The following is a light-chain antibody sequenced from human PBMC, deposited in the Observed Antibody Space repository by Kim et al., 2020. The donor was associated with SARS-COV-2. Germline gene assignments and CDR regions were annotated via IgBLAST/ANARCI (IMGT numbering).Light chain of an antibody. Sequence: VSEGERGTLTCRASQSVNTKLAWYQQKGGRPPRILIYGASTRATGVPARFSGSGSGTDFTLTISSLQSEDFAVYYCQQYHDWAETFGQGTKVDIK. CDR2: GAS. CDR3: QQYHDWAET. J-gene: IGKJ1*01. V-gene: IGKV3D-15*01. CDR1: QSVNTK.